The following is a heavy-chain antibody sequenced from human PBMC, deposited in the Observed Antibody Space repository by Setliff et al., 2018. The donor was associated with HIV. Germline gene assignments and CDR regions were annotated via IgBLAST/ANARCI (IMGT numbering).Heavy chain of an antibody. CDR1: GSSISSNYY. V-gene: IGHV4-38-2*02. Sequence: PSGTLSLTCTVSGSSISSNYYWAWIRQAPGKGLEWIGCIDASANTYYIPSLKSLATISIDTSKNQLSLKLRSVTAADTAVYYCARIGSGWSVGWFDPWGQGIPVTVSS. CDR3: ARIGSGWSVGWFDP. CDR2: IDASANT. D-gene: IGHD6-13*01. J-gene: IGHJ5*02.